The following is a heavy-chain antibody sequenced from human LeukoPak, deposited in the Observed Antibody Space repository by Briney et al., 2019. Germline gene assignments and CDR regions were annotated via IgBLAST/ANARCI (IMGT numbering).Heavy chain of an antibody. CDR1: GYTFTSYG. CDR2: ISAYNGNT. J-gene: IGHJ6*02. V-gene: IGHV1-18*01. Sequence: ASVKVSCKASGYTFTSYGISWVRQAPGQGLEWMGWISAYNGNTNYAQKLQGRVTMTTDTSTSTAYMELRSLRSVDTAVYYCARRLGYCSSTSCYYYGMDVWGQGTTVTVSS. D-gene: IGHD2-2*01. CDR3: ARRLGYCSSTSCYYYGMDV.